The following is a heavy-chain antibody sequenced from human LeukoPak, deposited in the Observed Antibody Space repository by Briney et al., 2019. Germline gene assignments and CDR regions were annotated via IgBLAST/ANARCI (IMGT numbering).Heavy chain of an antibody. CDR1: GFTFSSYA. D-gene: IGHD2-2*01. J-gene: IGHJ6*02. CDR3: ARDIVVVPAGLYYYVMDV. V-gene: IGHV3-30-3*01. Sequence: GGSLRLSCAASGFTFSSYAMHWVRQAPGKGLEWVAFISYDGSNKYYADSVKGRFTISRDNSKNTLYLQMNSLRTEGTAVYYCARDIVVVPAGLYYYVMDVWGQGTTVTVSS. CDR2: ISYDGSNK.